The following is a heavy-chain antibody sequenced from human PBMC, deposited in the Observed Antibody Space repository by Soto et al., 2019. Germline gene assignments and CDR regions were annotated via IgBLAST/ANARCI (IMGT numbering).Heavy chain of an antibody. J-gene: IGHJ4*02. CDR2: ISWNSGRI. Sequence: EVQLVVSGGGLVQPGRSLRLSCAASGFTFDDYAMHWVRQVPGKGPEWVSGISWNSGRIGYADSVKGRFTISRDNAKNSLYLQMNSLRAEDTALYYCAKGAITIFGVVSAHFDYWGQGTLVTVSS. CDR3: AKGAITIFGVVSAHFDY. D-gene: IGHD3-3*01. V-gene: IGHV3-9*01. CDR1: GFTFDDYA.